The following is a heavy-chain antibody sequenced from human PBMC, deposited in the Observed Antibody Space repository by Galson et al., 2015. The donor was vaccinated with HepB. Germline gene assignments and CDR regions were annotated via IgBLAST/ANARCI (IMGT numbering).Heavy chain of an antibody. D-gene: IGHD5-18*01. CDR1: GYTFTGYY. J-gene: IGHJ4*02. V-gene: IGHV1-2*02. Sequence: SVKVSCKASGYTFTGYYMHWVRQAPGQGLEWMGWINPNSGGTNYAQKFQGRVTMTRDTSISTAYMELSRLRSDDTAVYYCARGGAMVPNYFDYWGQGTLVTVSS. CDR2: INPNSGGT. CDR3: ARGGAMVPNYFDY.